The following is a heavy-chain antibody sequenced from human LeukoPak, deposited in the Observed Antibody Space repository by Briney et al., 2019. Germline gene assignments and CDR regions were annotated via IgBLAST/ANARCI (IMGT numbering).Heavy chain of an antibody. V-gene: IGHV1-18*01. CDR3: ARDLSRRPAMWEQLRTLDY. J-gene: IGHJ4*02. CDR2: ISAYNGNT. Sequence: ASVKVSCKASGYTFTSYGISWVRQAPGQGLEWMGWISAYNGNTNYAQKLQGRVTMTTDTSTSTAYMELRSLRSDDTAVYYCARDLSRRPAMWEQLRTLDYWGQGTLVTVSS. D-gene: IGHD1-26*01. CDR1: GYTFTSYG.